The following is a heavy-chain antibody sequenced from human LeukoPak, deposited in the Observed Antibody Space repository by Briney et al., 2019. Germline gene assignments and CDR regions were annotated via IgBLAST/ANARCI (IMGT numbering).Heavy chain of an antibody. J-gene: IGHJ6*02. Sequence: KPSETLSLTCAVYGGSFSGYYWSWIRQPPGKGLEWIGEINHSGSTNYNPSLKSRVTISVDTSKNQFPLKLSSVTAADTAVYYCARALDFWSGYYPPDYYYYGMDVWGQGTTVTVSS. CDR2: INHSGST. V-gene: IGHV4-34*01. D-gene: IGHD3-3*01. CDR3: ARALDFWSGYYPPDYYYYGMDV. CDR1: GGSFSGYY.